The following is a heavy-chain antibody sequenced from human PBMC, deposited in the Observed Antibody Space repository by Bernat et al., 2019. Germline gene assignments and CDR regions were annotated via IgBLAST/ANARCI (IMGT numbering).Heavy chain of an antibody. CDR2: IYYSGST. J-gene: IGHJ5*02. V-gene: IGHV4-59*01. D-gene: IGHD6-6*01. Sequence: QVQLQESGPGLVKPSETLSLTCTVSGGSISSYYWSWIRQPPGKGLEWIGYIYYSGSTNYNPSLKSRVTISVDTSKNQFSLKLSSVTAADTAVYYCARVDSSSGWFDPWGQGTLVTVSS. CDR3: ARVDSSSGWFDP. CDR1: GGSISSYY.